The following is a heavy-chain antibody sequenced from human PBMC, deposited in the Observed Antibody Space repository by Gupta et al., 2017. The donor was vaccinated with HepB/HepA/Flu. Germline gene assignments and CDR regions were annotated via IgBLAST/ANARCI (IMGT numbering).Heavy chain of an antibody. J-gene: IGHJ3*02. Sequence: SSYYWSWIRQPPGKGLEWIGYIYYSGSTNYNPSLKSRVTISVDTSKNQFSLKLSSVTAADTAVYYCAREVRQTRPMAEQDSSGARDAFDIWGQGTMVTVSS. CDR1: SSYY. D-gene: IGHD3-22*01. V-gene: IGHV4-59*01. CDR2: IYYSGST. CDR3: AREVRQTRPMAEQDSSGARDAFDI.